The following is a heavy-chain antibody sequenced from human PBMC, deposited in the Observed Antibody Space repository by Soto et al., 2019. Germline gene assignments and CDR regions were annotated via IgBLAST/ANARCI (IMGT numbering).Heavy chain of an antibody. V-gene: IGHV4-39*01. Sequence: SETLSLTCTVSGGSISSSSYYWGWIRQPPGKGLEWIGSIYYSGSTYYNPSLKSRVTISVDTSKNQFSLKLSSVTAADTTVYYCAGRTIFGVAGAVQAFDIWGQGTMVTVSS. CDR1: GGSISSSSYY. CDR3: AGRTIFGVAGAVQAFDI. D-gene: IGHD3-3*01. CDR2: IYYSGST. J-gene: IGHJ3*02.